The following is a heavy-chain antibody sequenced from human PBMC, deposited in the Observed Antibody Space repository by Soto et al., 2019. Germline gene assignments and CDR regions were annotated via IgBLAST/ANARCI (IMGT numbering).Heavy chain of an antibody. Sequence: EVQLVESGGGLVETGWSLRLSCAASGFSFSHVWMNWVRQAPGKGLEWVGRIRSKTDGGTTDYAAPGKGRFTISRDDSKNTVYLQMNSLKTEDTAVYYCTTDYYDSSGYYVLGYWGQGTLVTVSS. J-gene: IGHJ4*02. V-gene: IGHV3-15*07. CDR2: IRSKTDGGTT. CDR3: TTDYYDSSGYYVLGY. D-gene: IGHD3-22*01. CDR1: GFSFSHVW.